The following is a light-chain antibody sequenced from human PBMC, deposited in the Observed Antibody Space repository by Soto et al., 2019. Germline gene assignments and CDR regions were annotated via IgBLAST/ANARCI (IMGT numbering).Light chain of an antibody. CDR1: RSISNY. V-gene: IGKV1-39*01. CDR3: QQIYISPRT. CDR2: AAS. J-gene: IGKJ2*01. Sequence: DIQMTQSPSSLSASVGDRVPITCRASRSISNYLNWYQQKPGKAPNLLIYAASSLQSGVPSRFSGSGSGTDFTLTINSLQSEDFATYYCQQIYISPRTFGQGTKLEIK.